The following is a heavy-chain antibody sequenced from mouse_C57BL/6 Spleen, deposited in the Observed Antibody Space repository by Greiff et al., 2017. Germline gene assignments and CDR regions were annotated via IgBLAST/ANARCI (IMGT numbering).Heavy chain of an antibody. CDR2: IDPKSGGT. CDR1: GYTFTSYW. V-gene: IGHV1-72*01. Sequence: QVQLQQPGAELVKPGASVKLSCKASGYTFTSYWMHWVKKRPGRGLEWIGRIDPKSGGTKYNEKFKSKATLTVDKPSSTAYMQLSSLTSEDSAVYYCAITTVWYFDVWGTGTTVTVSS. D-gene: IGHD1-1*01. CDR3: AITTVWYFDV. J-gene: IGHJ1*03.